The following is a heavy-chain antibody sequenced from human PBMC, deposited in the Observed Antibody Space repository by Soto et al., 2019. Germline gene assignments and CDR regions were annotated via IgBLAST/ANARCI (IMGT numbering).Heavy chain of an antibody. D-gene: IGHD3-10*01. J-gene: IGHJ4*02. V-gene: IGHV4-59*01. CDR1: GGSISSYY. CDR2: IYYSGSI. CDR3: ASRSVSAPYYFDS. Sequence: SETLSLTCTVSGGSISSYYWSWIRQPPGKGLEWIGYIYYSGSINYNPSLKSRITISADTSNNQISLGLSSVTAADTAVYYCASRSVSAPYYFDSWGQGTLVTVSS.